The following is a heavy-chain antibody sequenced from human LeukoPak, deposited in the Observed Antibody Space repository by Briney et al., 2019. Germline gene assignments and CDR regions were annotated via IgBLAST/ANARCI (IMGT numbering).Heavy chain of an antibody. CDR1: GFPASSNF. CDR2: MFSGGTT. Sequence: PGGSLRLSCAVSGFPASSNFMSWVRQAPGKGLQSVSIMFSGGTTDYADSVRGRFSISRDSSQNTVSLQMNSLRVEDTAVYYCARGAGSGWPLDKWGQGTLVTVSS. J-gene: IGHJ4*02. V-gene: IGHV3-53*01. CDR3: ARGAGSGWPLDK. D-gene: IGHD6-19*01.